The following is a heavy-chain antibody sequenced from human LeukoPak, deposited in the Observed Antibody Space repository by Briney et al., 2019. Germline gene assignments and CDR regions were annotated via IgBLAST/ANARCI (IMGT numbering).Heavy chain of an antibody. V-gene: IGHV3-48*03. D-gene: IGHD3-10*01. CDR2: ISSSAYTI. J-gene: IGHJ6*02. CDR1: GFTFSSYA. Sequence: GGSLRLSCAASGFTFSSYAMSWVRQPPGKGLECVSYISSSAYTIDYADSVKGRFTISRDNANNSLYLQMNSLRAEDTAVYYCARVSTMVRRGMDVWGQGTTVTVSS. CDR3: ARVSTMVRRGMDV.